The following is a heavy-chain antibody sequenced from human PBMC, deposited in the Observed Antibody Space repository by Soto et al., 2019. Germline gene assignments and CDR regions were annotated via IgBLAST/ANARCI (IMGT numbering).Heavy chain of an antibody. CDR1: GGSVSSGSYY. CDR3: ARCGCISTSCYFDY. J-gene: IGHJ4*02. Sequence: SETLSLTCTVSGGSVSSGSYYWSWIRQPPGKGLEWIGYIYYSGSTNYNPSLKSRVTISIDTSKNQFSLKLSSVTAADTAVYYCARCGCISTSCYFDYWGQGTLVTVSS. V-gene: IGHV4-61*01. CDR2: IYYSGST. D-gene: IGHD2-2*01.